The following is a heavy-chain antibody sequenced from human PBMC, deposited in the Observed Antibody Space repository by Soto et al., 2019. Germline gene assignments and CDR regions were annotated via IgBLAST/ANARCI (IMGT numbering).Heavy chain of an antibody. D-gene: IGHD2-15*01. J-gene: IGHJ4*02. Sequence: QLQLQESGPGLVKPSETLSLTCTVSGGSISSSSYYWGWIRQPPGKGLEWIGSFYYSGSTYYNPSVKGXVTISVDTSKNQFSLKLSPVTAADTAVYYCARLYGGSLFDYWGQGTLVTVSS. V-gene: IGHV4-39*01. CDR2: FYYSGST. CDR3: ARLYGGSLFDY. CDR1: GGSISSSSYY.